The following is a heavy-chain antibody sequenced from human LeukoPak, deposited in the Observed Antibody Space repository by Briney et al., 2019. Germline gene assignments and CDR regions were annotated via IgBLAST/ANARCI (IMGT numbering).Heavy chain of an antibody. J-gene: IGHJ4*02. Sequence: GGSLRLSCAASGFTFSSYAMSWVRQAPGKGLEWLSYISSTGSTIYYADSVKGRFTISRDNSKNTLYLQMNSLRAEDTAVYYCARDSAIYYDSSGYYAPSFDYWGQGTLVTVSS. CDR1: GFTFSSYA. D-gene: IGHD3-22*01. CDR3: ARDSAIYYDSSGYYAPSFDY. V-gene: IGHV3-23*01. CDR2: ISSTGSTI.